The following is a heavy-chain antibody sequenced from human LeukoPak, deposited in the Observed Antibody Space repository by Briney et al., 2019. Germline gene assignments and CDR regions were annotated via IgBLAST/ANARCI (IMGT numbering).Heavy chain of an antibody. J-gene: IGHJ4*02. CDR2: ISSSSDYI. CDR3: VRVGPAGNQYGSGTYNY. D-gene: IGHD3-10*01. V-gene: IGHV3-21*01. Sequence: SGGSLRLSCAASGFTFSSNSMNWVRQAPGKGLQWVSSISSSSDYIYYADSVKGRFTISRDNAKNSLYLEMNNLRVEDTGIYYSVRVGPAGNQYGSGTYNYWGQGTLVTVSS. CDR1: GFTFSSNS.